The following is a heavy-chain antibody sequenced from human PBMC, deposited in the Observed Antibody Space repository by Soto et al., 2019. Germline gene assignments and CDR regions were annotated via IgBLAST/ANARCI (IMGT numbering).Heavy chain of an antibody. CDR2: INPSNGNT. D-gene: IGHD2-2*01. Sequence: ASVKVSCKASGYTFTSYARHWVRQAPGQRLEWMGWINPSNGNTNYAQKFQGRVTITTDTSTSTAYMELSSLRSEDTAVYYCARDLIPAAHHGSRKAPYNWFDPWGQGTLVTVSS. V-gene: IGHV1-3*01. CDR3: ARDLIPAAHHGSRKAPYNWFDP. CDR1: GYTFTSYA. J-gene: IGHJ5*02.